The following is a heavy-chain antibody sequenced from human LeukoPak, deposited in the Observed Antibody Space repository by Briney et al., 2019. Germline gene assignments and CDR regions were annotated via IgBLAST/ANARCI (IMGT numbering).Heavy chain of an antibody. J-gene: IGHJ4*02. D-gene: IGHD1-26*01. CDR1: GFTFKSYS. CDR2: ISSISRGI. Sequence: GGSLRLSCAASGFTFKSYSMNWVRQAPGKGPEWISYISSISRGIYYADSVKGRFTISRDNAKNSLSLQMNSLRAEDTAVYYCVREESESYPFDSWGQGTLVIVSS. CDR3: VREESESYPFDS. V-gene: IGHV3-48*01.